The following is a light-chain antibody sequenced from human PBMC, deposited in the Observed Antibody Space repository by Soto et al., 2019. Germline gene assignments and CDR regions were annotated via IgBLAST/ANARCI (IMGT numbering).Light chain of an antibody. Sequence: QSALTQPASVSGSLGQSITIACTGSSRDIGTYDYVSWYQQHPGKAPKLIIYDVSRRPSGIPNRFSGSKFGNTASLTISGLQADDEADYHSTSYSSSATSILFGGGTKLTVL. V-gene: IGLV2-14*03. CDR3: TSYSSSATSIL. CDR2: DVS. CDR1: SRDIGTYDY. J-gene: IGLJ2*01.